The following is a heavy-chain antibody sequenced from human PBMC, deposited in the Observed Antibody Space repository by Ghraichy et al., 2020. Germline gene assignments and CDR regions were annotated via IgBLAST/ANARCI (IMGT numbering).Heavy chain of an antibody. D-gene: IGHD1-7*01. Sequence: SETLSLTCTVSGGSISSGVYYWSWIRQHPGKGLEWIGYIYYSGSTYYNPSLKSRITISVDTSQNQFSLKLSSVTAADTAVYYCARAQTQGTTLPYWYFDLWGRGTLVTVSS. J-gene: IGHJ2*01. V-gene: IGHV4-31*03. CDR1: GGSISSGVYY. CDR3: ARAQTQGTTLPYWYFDL. CDR2: IYYSGST.